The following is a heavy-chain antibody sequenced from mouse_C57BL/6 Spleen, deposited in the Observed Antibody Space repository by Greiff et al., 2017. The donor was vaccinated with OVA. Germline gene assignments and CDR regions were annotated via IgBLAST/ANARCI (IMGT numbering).Heavy chain of an antibody. Sequence: EVQLVESGGGLVKPGGSLKLSCAASGFTFSDYGMHWVRQAPEKGLEWVAYISSGSSTIYYADTVKGRFTISRDNAKNTLFLQMTSLRSEDTAMYYCARWLLPFAYWGQGTLVTVSA. D-gene: IGHD2-3*01. CDR2: ISSGSSTI. V-gene: IGHV5-17*01. J-gene: IGHJ3*01. CDR1: GFTFSDYG. CDR3: ARWLLPFAY.